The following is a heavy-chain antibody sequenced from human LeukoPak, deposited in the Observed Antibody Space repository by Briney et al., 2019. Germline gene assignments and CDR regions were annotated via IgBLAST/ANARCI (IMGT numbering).Heavy chain of an antibody. D-gene: IGHD3-10*01. Sequence: PSETLSLTCAVYGGSFCGYYCRSVRQPRGWGLEWIGEINHRGSTNYNPPLKSRVTISVDTSKNQFSLKLSSVTAADTAVYYCARHPILYYYGSGSYHTRFDYWGQGTLVTVSS. CDR2: INHRGST. J-gene: IGHJ4*02. V-gene: IGHV4-34*01. CDR1: GGSFCGYY. CDR3: ARHPILYYYGSGSYHTRFDY.